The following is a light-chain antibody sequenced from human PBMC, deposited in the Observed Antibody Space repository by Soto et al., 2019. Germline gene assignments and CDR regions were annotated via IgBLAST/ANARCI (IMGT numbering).Light chain of an antibody. CDR2: GAS. V-gene: IGKV3-20*01. J-gene: IGKJ1*01. CDR1: QSVSSSY. CDR3: QQYGSWT. Sequence: EIVLTQSPGTLSLSPGERATLSCRASQSVSSSYLAWYQQKPGQAPRLLIYGASSRDTGIPDRFSGSGSGTDFTLTISRLEPEDFAVYYCQQYGSWTFGQGTKVEIK.